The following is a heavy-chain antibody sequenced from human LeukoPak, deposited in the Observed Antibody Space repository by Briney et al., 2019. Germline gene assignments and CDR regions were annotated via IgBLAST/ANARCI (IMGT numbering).Heavy chain of an antibody. J-gene: IGHJ4*02. CDR1: GGSISSYY. CDR3: AREATRSGSSDYYHFVY. Sequence: SETLSLTCTVSGGSISSYYWSWIRQPAGKGLEWIGRVYTSGNTNYNPSLKSRVTMSVDTSKNQFTLKLSSVTAADTAVYYCAREATRSGSSDYYHFVYWGQGTLVTVSS. V-gene: IGHV4-4*07. D-gene: IGHD3-22*01. CDR2: VYTSGNT.